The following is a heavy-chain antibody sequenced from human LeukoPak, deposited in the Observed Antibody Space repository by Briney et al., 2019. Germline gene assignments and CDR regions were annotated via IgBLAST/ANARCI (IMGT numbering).Heavy chain of an antibody. Sequence: TGVSLTLYCSASGFTFSDYYMIWMRQAPGQGRVGGSYISSSGSTIYYADSVRGRFTISRDNAKNSLYLQMNSLRAEDTAVYYCARGYCSGGSCRFGLYYFVYWGQGTLVTVSS. CDR1: GFTFSDYY. CDR2: ISSSGSTI. CDR3: ARGYCSGGSCRFGLYYFVY. V-gene: IGHV3-11*01. J-gene: IGHJ4*02. D-gene: IGHD2-15*01.